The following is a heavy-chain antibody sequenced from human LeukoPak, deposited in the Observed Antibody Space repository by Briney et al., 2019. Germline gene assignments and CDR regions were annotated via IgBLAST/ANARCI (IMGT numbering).Heavy chain of an antibody. CDR2: INPSGGST. J-gene: IGHJ4*02. CDR1: GYTFTGYY. Sequence: ASVKVSCKASGYTFTGYYMHWVRQAPGQGLEWMGIINPSGGSTSYAQKFQGRVTMTRDMSTSTVYMELSSLRSEDTAVYYCARSSPPPFGGDDYWGQGTLVTVSS. V-gene: IGHV1-46*01. D-gene: IGHD3-10*01. CDR3: ARSSPPPFGGDDY.